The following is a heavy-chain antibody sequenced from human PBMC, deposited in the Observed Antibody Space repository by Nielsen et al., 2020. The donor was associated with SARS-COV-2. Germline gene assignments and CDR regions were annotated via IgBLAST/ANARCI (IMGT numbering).Heavy chain of an antibody. Sequence: SETLSLTCAVYGGSFSGYYWSWIRQPPGKGLEWIGEIYHSGSTNYNPSLKSRVTISVDTSKNQFSLKLSSVTAADTAVYYCARAWGDDAFDIWGQGTMVTVSS. CDR2: IYHSGST. D-gene: IGHD7-27*01. V-gene: IGHV4-34*01. CDR3: ARAWGDDAFDI. J-gene: IGHJ3*02. CDR1: GGSFSGYY.